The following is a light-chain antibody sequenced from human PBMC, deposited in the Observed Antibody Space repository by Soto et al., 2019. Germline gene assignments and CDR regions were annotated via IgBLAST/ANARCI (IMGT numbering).Light chain of an antibody. CDR1: QTINNW. J-gene: IGKJ1*01. CDR2: DAS. V-gene: IGKV1-5*01. Sequence: DIQMTQSPSTLSASVGDRVTITCRASQTINNWLAWYQQKPGKAPKVLIYDASSLESGVPPRFSGSRSGTEFTLTISSLQPDDFATYYCQQYNHYSTFGQGTKVDIK. CDR3: QQYNHYST.